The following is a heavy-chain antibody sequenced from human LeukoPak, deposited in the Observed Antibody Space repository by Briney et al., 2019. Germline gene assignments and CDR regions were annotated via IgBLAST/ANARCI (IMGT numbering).Heavy chain of an antibody. D-gene: IGHD3-10*01. Sequence: GGSLRLSCAVSGFTVSINYMTWVRQSPGQGLEWISIIYSGGHTDPAHSVKGRFTVSRDTSKNTISLQMNSLRAEDTAVYYCARVRSPVRDYFFDYWGQGTLVTVSS. J-gene: IGHJ4*02. CDR2: IYSGGHT. CDR1: GFTVSINY. CDR3: ARVRSPVRDYFFDY. V-gene: IGHV3-66*01.